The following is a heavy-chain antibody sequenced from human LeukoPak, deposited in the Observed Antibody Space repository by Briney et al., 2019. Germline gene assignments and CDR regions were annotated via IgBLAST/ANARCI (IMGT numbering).Heavy chain of an antibody. Sequence: GGSLRLACTASGFSFSSACMSWVRQVPGKGLEWLGRMKGNVDGATTAYAEPVEGRFTISRDDSRNKLYLKMRSLKTEDTAIYYCTIDFIVFWFGDLKGGDYWGQGTLVTVSS. CDR3: TIDFIVFWFGDLKGGDY. CDR1: GFSFSSAC. CDR2: MKGNVDGATT. V-gene: IGHV3-15*05. D-gene: IGHD3-10*01. J-gene: IGHJ4*02.